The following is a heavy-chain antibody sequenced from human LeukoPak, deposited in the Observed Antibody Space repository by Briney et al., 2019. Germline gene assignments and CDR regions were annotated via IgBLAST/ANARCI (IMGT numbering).Heavy chain of an antibody. V-gene: IGHV4-59*12. J-gene: IGHJ4*02. D-gene: IGHD3-9*01. CDR2: IYYSGST. CDR1: GGSISSYY. Sequence: SETLSLTCTVSGGSISSYYWSWIRQPPGKGLEWIGYIYYSGSTNYNPSLKSRVTISVDTSKNQFSLKLSSVTAADTAVYYCARGHYDILTGYSRSPGFDYWGQGTLVTVSS. CDR3: ARGHYDILTGYSRSPGFDY.